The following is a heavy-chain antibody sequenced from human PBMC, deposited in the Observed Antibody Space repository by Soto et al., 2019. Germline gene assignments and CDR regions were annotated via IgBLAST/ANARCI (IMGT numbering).Heavy chain of an antibody. D-gene: IGHD3-3*01. CDR2: ISAYNGNT. CDR1: GYTFTSYG. V-gene: IGHV1-18*01. J-gene: IGHJ5*02. Sequence: ASVKVSCKASGYTFTSYGISWVRQAPGQGLEWMGWISAYNGNTNYAQKLQGRVTMTTDTSTSTAYMELRSLRSDDTAVYYCARSLLRFLEWFPGNNWFDPWGQGTLVTVSS. CDR3: ARSLLRFLEWFPGNNWFDP.